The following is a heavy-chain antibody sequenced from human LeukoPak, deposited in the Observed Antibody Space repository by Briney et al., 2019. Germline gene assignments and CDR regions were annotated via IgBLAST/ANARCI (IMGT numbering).Heavy chain of an antibody. V-gene: IGHV4-59*01. J-gene: IGHJ5*02. CDR1: GGSISTYY. CDR2: IYHSGST. Sequence: SETLSLTCTVSGGSISTYYWSWIRQPPGKGLEWIGYIYHSGSTNYNPSLKSRVTISVDTSKNQFSLKLSSVTAADTAVYYCARRKGYCSSTSCYAGFDPWGQGTLVTVSS. D-gene: IGHD2-2*01. CDR3: ARRKGYCSSTSCYAGFDP.